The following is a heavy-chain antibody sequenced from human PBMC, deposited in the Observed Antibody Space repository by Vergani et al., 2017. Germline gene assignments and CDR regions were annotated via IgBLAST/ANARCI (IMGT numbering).Heavy chain of an antibody. CDR3: ARRALSSIWYPDAFDI. V-gene: IGHV1-69*01. D-gene: IGHD6-13*01. CDR2: IIPIFGTA. J-gene: IGHJ3*02. CDR1: GGTFSSYA. Sequence: QVQLVQSGAEVKKPGSSVKVSCKASGGTFSSYAISWVRQAPGQGLEWMGGIIPIFGTANYAQKFQGRVTITADESTSTAYMELSSLRAEDTALYYCARRALSSIWYPDAFDIWGQGTMVTVSS.